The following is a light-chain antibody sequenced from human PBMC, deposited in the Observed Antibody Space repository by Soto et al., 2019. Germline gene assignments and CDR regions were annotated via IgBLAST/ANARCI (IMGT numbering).Light chain of an antibody. Sequence: QCALTQPASVSGSPGQSITISCTGTSSDVGNYKFVSWYQKHPGKVPKLLIYEVSNRPSGISNRFSGSKSGNTASLTISGLQAEDEADYSCSAYTITNTVVFGGGTKLTVL. CDR2: EVS. CDR3: SAYTITNTVV. CDR1: SSDVGNYKF. V-gene: IGLV2-14*01. J-gene: IGLJ2*01.